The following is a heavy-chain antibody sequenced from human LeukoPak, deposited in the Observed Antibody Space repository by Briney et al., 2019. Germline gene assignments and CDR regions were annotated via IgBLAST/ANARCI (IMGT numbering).Heavy chain of an antibody. J-gene: IGHJ4*02. CDR3: ARGRYSRPYYFDY. V-gene: IGHV4-31*03. Sequence: SQTLSLTCTVSGGSISSGGYYWSWIRQHPGKGLEWIGYIYYSGSTYYNPSLKSRVTISVDTSKNQFSLKLSSVTAADTAVYYCARGRYSRPYYFDYWGLGTLVAVSS. D-gene: IGHD6-13*01. CDR1: GGSISSGGYY. CDR2: IYYSGST.